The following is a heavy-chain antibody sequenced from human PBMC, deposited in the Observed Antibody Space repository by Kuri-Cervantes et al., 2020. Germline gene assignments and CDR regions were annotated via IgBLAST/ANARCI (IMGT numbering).Heavy chain of an antibody. Sequence: SETLSLTCTVSGGSISSGDYYWSWIRQPPGKGLEWIGYIYYSGSTYYNPSLKSRVTISVDTSKNQFSLKLSSVTAADTAVYHCARDRRWNYYYGMDVWGQGTTVTVSS. CDR2: IYYSGST. D-gene: IGHD4-23*01. V-gene: IGHV4-30-4*01. CDR1: GGSISSGDYY. CDR3: ARDRRWNYYYGMDV. J-gene: IGHJ6*02.